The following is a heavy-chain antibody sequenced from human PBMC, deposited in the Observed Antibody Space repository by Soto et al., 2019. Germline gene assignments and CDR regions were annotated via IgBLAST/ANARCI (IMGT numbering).Heavy chain of an antibody. CDR3: ARQIYDSDTGPNFQYYFDS. V-gene: IGHV5-10-1*01. J-gene: IGHJ4*02. Sequence: PGESLNTSCQGPGYSFPDSWFTWVRQKPGKGLEWMGRIDPSDSQTYYRPSFRGNVTISVTKSITTVFLQWSSLRASDTAMYYCARQIYDSDTGPNFQYYFDSWGQGTPVTVSS. D-gene: IGHD3-22*01. CDR1: GYSFPDSW. CDR2: IDPSDSQT.